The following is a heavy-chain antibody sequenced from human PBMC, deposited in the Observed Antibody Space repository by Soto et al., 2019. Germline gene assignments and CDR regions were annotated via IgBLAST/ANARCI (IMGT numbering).Heavy chain of an antibody. Sequence: QVQLVQSGAEVKKPGASVKVSCKASGYTFTTYDIKWVREATGQGLEWMGWMNPNSGNTGCAQTFQGRVTMTRNTSISTAYMELSSLRSEDTAVYYCARVLTHSGMDVWGQGTTVTVSS. V-gene: IGHV1-8*01. CDR3: ARVLTHSGMDV. J-gene: IGHJ6*02. CDR1: GYTFTTYD. CDR2: MNPNSGNT.